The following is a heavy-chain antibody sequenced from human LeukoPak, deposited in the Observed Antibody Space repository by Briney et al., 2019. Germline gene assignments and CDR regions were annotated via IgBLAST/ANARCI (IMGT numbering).Heavy chain of an antibody. CDR2: IYYSGST. D-gene: IGHD3-22*01. V-gene: IGHV4-59*01. CDR1: GGSISSYY. Sequence: PSETLSLTCTVSGGSISSYYWSWIRQPPGKGLEWIGYIYYSGSTNYNPSLKSRVTISVDTSKNQFSLKLSSVTAADTAVYYCAREKYYYDSSGYASEWYFDLWGRGTLVTVSS. J-gene: IGHJ2*01. CDR3: AREKYYYDSSGYASEWYFDL.